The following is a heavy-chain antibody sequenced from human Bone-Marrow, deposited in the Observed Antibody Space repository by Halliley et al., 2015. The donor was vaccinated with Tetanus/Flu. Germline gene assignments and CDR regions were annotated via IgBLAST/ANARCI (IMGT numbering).Heavy chain of an antibody. CDR3: AREYGSFDY. D-gene: IGHD6-19*01. Sequence: KGRGWVGWVHFSGYTNPNPSLKNRVAISMDTSRNQYSLRLTSVTAAETAMYFGAREYGSFDYWGQGTLVTVSS. V-gene: IGHV4-59*01. J-gene: IGHJ4*02. CDR2: VHFSGYT.